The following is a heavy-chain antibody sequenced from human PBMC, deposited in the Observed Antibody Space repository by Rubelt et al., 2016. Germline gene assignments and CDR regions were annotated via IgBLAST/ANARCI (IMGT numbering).Heavy chain of an antibody. V-gene: IGHV4-39*07. CDR3: AGGRSSSQGDNWFDP. J-gene: IGHJ5*02. CDR1: GGSISSSSYY. CDR2: IYYSGST. Sequence: QLQLQESGPGLVKPSETLSLTCTVSGGSISSSSYYWGWIRQPPGKGLEWIGSIYYSGSTYYNPSLRSRVTRSVDTSKNQFPLKLSSVTAADTAVYYCAGGRSSSQGDNWFDPWGQGTLVTVSS. D-gene: IGHD6-6*01.